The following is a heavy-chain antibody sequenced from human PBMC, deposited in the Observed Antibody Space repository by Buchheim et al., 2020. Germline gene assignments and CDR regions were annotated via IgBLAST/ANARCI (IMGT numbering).Heavy chain of an antibody. V-gene: IGHV4-31*03. CDR3: ARGTWDYDILTGHYSRGWFDP. Sequence: QVQLQESGPGLVKPSQTLSLICTVSGGSINSGDYYWSWIRQLPGKGLEWIAYISYSGSAYYNPSLKSRATISVDTSKNHFSLRLSSVTAADTAVYYCARGTWDYDILTGHYSRGWFDPWGQGTL. CDR1: GGSINSGDYY. J-gene: IGHJ5*02. D-gene: IGHD3-9*01. CDR2: ISYSGSA.